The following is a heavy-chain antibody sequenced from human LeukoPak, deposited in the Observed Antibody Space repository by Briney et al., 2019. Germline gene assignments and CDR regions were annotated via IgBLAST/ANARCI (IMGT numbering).Heavy chain of an antibody. V-gene: IGHV3-21*01. J-gene: IGHJ4*02. D-gene: IGHD3-22*01. CDR3: ARDNPTSNYYDSSGKYRGDY. Sequence: GGSLRLSCAASGFTFSSYSMNWVRQAPGKGLEWASSISSSSSYIYYADSVKGRFTISRDNAKNSLYLQMNSLRAEDTAVYYCARDNPTSNYYDSSGKYRGDYWGQGTLVTVSS. CDR2: ISSSSSYI. CDR1: GFTFSSYS.